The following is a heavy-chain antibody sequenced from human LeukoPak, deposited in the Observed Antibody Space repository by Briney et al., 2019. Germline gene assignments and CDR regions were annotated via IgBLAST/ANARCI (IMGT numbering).Heavy chain of an antibody. J-gene: IGHJ4*02. D-gene: IGHD6-13*01. Sequence: ASVKVSCKTSGYRFTNYGISWVRQAPGQGLEWMGWISGYNGNTNYAQKFQDRVTMTTDTSTSTAYMELRSLRSDDTAVYYCAATFGDPRAAAVYLDYWGQGTLVTVSS. CDR1: GYRFTNYG. CDR3: AATFGDPRAAAVYLDY. CDR2: ISGYNGNT. V-gene: IGHV1-18*01.